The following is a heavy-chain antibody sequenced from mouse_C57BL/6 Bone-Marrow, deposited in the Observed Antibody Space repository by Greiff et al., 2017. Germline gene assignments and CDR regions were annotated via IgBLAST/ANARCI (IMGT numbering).Heavy chain of an antibody. CDR1: GFTFSSYA. Sequence: EVKLVESGGGLVKPGGSLKLSCAASGFTFSSYAMSWVRQTPEKRLEWVATISDGGSYTYYPDNVKGRFTISRDNAKNNLYLQMSDLKSEDTAMYYCARDPGYYAMDYWGQGTSVTVSS. V-gene: IGHV5-4*01. CDR2: ISDGGSYT. CDR3: ARDPGYYAMDY. J-gene: IGHJ4*01.